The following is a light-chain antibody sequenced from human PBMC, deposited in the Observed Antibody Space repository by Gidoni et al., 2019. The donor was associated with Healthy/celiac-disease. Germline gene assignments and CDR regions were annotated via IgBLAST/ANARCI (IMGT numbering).Light chain of an antibody. CDR3: NSRDSSGNHLV. CDR1: SLRSYY. Sequence: SSELTQDPAVSVALGQTVRITCQGDSLRSYYANWYQQKPGQAPVLVIYGKNNRPSGIPDRFSGSSSGNTASLTITGAQAEDEADYYCNSRDSSGNHLVFGGGTKLT. CDR2: GKN. J-gene: IGLJ2*01. V-gene: IGLV3-19*01.